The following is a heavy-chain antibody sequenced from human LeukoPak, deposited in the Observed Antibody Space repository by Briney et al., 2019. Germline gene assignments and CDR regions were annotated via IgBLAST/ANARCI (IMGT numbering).Heavy chain of an antibody. Sequence: SGGFRRLSYAAPEFTFRSFWMNWVRQGPGKGLDPVANIKDDGSEQYYVDSVTGRFTISRDNAKNSLYLQMDSLRAEDTTLYYCARDYTSGGPGDFGYWGQGTLVTVSS. CDR3: ARDYTSGGPGDFGY. V-gene: IGHV3-7*05. D-gene: IGHD6-19*01. CDR1: EFTFRSFW. J-gene: IGHJ4*02. CDR2: IKDDGSEQ.